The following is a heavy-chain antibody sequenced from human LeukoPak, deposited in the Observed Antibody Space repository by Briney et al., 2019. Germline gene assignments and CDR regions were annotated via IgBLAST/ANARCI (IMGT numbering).Heavy chain of an antibody. V-gene: IGHV1-2*02. CDR1: GYTFTDYY. Sequence: ASVKVSCKTSGYTFTDYYMHWVRQAPGQGLEWMGWINPNSGVISSAQKFRGGVTMTRDTSITTVYMEVRWLTSDDTAIYYCARADRLDGAPYLIGPWGQGTLVTVSS. CDR2: INPNSGVI. J-gene: IGHJ5*02. CDR3: ARADRLDGAPYLIGP. D-gene: IGHD2-21*01.